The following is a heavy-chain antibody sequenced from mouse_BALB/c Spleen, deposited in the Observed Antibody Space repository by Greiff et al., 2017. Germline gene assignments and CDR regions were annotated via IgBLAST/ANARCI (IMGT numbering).Heavy chain of an antibody. CDR1: GFTFSDYG. V-gene: IGHV5-15*02. J-gene: IGHJ1*01. D-gene: IGHD1-1*01. CDR2: ISNLAYSI. Sequence: DVMLVESGGGLVQPGGSLKLSCAASGFTFSDYGMAWVRQAPGKGPEWVAFISNLAYSIYYADTVTGRFTISRENAKNTLYLEMSSLRSEDTAMYYCARVGSSYRYFDVWGAGTTVTVSS. CDR3: ARVGSSYRYFDV.